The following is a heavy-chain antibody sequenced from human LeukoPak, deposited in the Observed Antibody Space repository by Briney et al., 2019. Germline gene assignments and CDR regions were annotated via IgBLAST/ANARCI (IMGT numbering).Heavy chain of an antibody. CDR1: GFTFSSYA. CDR3: AKVPDSSSWYVWFDP. J-gene: IGHJ5*02. V-gene: IGHV3-23*01. Sequence: GGSLRLSCAASGFTFSSYATSWVRQAPGKGLEWVSAISGSGGSTYYADSVKGRFTISRDNSKNTLYLQMNSLRAEDTAVYYCAKVPDSSSWYVWFDPWGQGTLVTVSS. D-gene: IGHD6-13*01. CDR2: ISGSGGST.